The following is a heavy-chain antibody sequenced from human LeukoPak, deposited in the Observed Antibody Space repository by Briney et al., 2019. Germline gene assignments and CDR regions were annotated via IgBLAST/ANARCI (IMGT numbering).Heavy chain of an antibody. D-gene: IGHD1-26*01. Sequence: PSETLSLTCTASGGSISSYYWSWIRQPPGKGLEWIGYIYYSGSTNYNPSLKSRVTISVDTSKNQFSLKLSSVTAADTAVYYCARDRVVGAPGAFDIWGQGTMVTVSS. CDR1: GGSISSYY. V-gene: IGHV4-59*01. CDR2: IYYSGST. CDR3: ARDRVVGAPGAFDI. J-gene: IGHJ3*02.